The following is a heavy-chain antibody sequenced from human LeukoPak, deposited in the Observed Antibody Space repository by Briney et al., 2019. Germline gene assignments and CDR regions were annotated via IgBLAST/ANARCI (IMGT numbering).Heavy chain of an antibody. D-gene: IGHD1-26*01. J-gene: IGHJ4*02. CDR2: INPSGGST. Sequence: ASVKVSCEASGYTFSSYYVHWVRQAPGQGLEWMGIINPSGGSTSYAQKFQGRVTMTRDTSTSTVYMELSSLRSEDTAVYYCARSGGATTSSDYWGQGTLVTVSS. CDR1: GYTFSSYY. CDR3: ARSGGATTSSDY. V-gene: IGHV1-46*01.